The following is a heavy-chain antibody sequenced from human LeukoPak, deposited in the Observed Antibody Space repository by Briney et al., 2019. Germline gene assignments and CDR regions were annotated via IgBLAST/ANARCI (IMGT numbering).Heavy chain of an antibody. V-gene: IGHV3-23*01. CDR1: GFTFSNFA. Sequence: PGGSLRLSCAASGFTFSNFAMSWVRQAPGKGLEWVSAISGTGGNTFYTDSVTGRFTISRDNSKNTPYVQMNSLRAEDTAVYYCAKTGGYYDTSDLYRPDVFDIWGQGTVVTVSS. CDR2: ISGTGGNT. D-gene: IGHD3-22*01. J-gene: IGHJ3*02. CDR3: AKTGGYYDTSDLYRPDVFDI.